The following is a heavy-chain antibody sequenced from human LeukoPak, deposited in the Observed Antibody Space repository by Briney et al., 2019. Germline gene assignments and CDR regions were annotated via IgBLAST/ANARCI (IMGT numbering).Heavy chain of an antibody. CDR3: AKSSIFYDSSGYYVGEKYYFDY. D-gene: IGHD3-22*01. CDR2: ISASGTTT. CDR1: GFTFSSYA. Sequence: PGGSLRLSCAASGFTFSSYAMSWVRQAPGKGLEWVSAISASGTTTYYADSVQGRFTISRDNSKNTLYLQMNSLRAEDTAVYYCAKSSIFYDSSGYYVGEKYYFDYWGQGTLVTASS. V-gene: IGHV3-23*01. J-gene: IGHJ4*02.